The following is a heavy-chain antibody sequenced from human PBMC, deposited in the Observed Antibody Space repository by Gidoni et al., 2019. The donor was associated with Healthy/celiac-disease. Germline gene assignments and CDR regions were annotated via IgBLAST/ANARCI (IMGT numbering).Heavy chain of an antibody. D-gene: IGHD3-10*01. Sequence: EVQLVESGGGLVQPGGSLRLSCAASGFTFSSDSMNWVRQAPGKGLEWVSYISSSSSTIYYADSVKGRFTISRDNAKNSLYLQMNSLRAEDTAVYYCARHARGDSWYPNWFDPWGQGTLVTVSS. J-gene: IGHJ5*02. CDR3: ARHARGDSWYPNWFDP. CDR1: GFTFSSDS. V-gene: IGHV3-48*01. CDR2: ISSSSSTI.